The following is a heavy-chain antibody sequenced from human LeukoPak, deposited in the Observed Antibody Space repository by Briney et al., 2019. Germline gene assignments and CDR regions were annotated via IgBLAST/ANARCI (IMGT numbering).Heavy chain of an antibody. D-gene: IGHD1-26*01. Sequence: ASVKVSCKASGYTFTSHDINWVRQATGQGLEWMGWMNAKSGSTGYAQKYQGRVTMTRSTSISTAYMELSSLRSEDTAVYYCAGGSQGGDAFDIWGQGTKVTVSS. V-gene: IGHV1-8*01. CDR2: MNAKSGST. CDR3: AGGSQGGDAFDI. J-gene: IGHJ3*02. CDR1: GYTFTSHD.